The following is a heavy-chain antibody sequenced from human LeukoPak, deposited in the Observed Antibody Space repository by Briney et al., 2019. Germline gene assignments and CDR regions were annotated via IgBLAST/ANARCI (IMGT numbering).Heavy chain of an antibody. D-gene: IGHD3-16*02. V-gene: IGHV3-23*01. J-gene: IGHJ4*02. CDR1: GFTVSSYT. CDR3: ATRWSLDS. Sequence: GSLGHSCAASGFTVSSYTMTRVRQAPGKGLKWVSSISDNESRTYYADSVEGRFTVSRDNSENTLYLQMNNLRVEDTAVYYCATRWSLDSWGQGTLVTVSS. CDR2: ISDNESRT.